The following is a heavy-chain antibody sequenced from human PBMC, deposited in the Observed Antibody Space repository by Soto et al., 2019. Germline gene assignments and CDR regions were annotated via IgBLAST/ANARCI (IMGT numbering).Heavy chain of an antibody. J-gene: IGHJ4*02. CDR1: GYTLTELS. V-gene: IGHV1-24*01. Sequence: GASVKVSCKVSGYTLTELSMHWVRQAPGKGLEWMGGFDPEDGETIYAQKFQGRVTMTEDTSTDTAYMELSSLRSEDTAVYYCATDPGWAEYDRIVYGMGYWGQGTLVTVS. D-gene: IGHD3-22*01. CDR3: ATDPGWAEYDRIVYGMGY. CDR2: FDPEDGET.